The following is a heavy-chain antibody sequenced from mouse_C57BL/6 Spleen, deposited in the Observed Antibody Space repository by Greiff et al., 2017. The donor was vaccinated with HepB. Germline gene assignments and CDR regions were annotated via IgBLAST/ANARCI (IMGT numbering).Heavy chain of an antibody. J-gene: IGHJ2*01. Sequence: QVQLQQSGAELVKPGASVKISCKASGYAFSSYWMNWVKQRPGKGLEWIGQIYPGDGDTNYNGKFKGKATLTADKSSSTAYMQLSSLTSEDSAVYFCARSGETAQATGYWGQGTTLTVSS. D-gene: IGHD3-2*02. CDR1: GYAFSSYW. V-gene: IGHV1-80*01. CDR2: IYPGDGDT. CDR3: ARSGETAQATGY.